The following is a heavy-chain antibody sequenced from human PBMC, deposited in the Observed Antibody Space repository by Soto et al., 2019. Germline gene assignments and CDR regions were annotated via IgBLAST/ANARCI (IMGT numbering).Heavy chain of an antibody. J-gene: IGHJ4*02. Sequence: QVQLQESGPGLVKPSQTLSLTCTVSGGSISSGDYYWSWIRQPPGKGLEWIGYIYYSGSTYYNPSLRSRGTISVDTSKNQVSLKLSSVTAADTAVYYCARAIQGVNIDYWGQGTLVTVSS. CDR2: IYYSGST. CDR1: GGSISSGDYY. CDR3: ARAIQGVNIDY. D-gene: IGHD5-18*01. V-gene: IGHV4-30-4*01.